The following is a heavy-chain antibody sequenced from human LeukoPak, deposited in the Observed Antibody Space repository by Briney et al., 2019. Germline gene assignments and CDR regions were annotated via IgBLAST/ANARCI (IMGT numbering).Heavy chain of an antibody. CDR3: ARLVPAANDY. CDR2: INHSGST. J-gene: IGHJ4*02. Sequence: SETLSLTCAVYGGSFSGYYWSWIRQPPRKGLEWIGEINHSGSTNYNPSLKSRVTISVDTSKNQFSLKLSSVTAADTAVYYCARLVPAANDYWGQGTLVTVSS. CDR1: GGSFSGYY. V-gene: IGHV4-34*01. D-gene: IGHD2-2*01.